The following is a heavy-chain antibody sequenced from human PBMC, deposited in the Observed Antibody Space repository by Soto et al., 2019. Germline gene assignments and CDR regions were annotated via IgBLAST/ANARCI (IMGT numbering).Heavy chain of an antibody. Sequence: KTSETLSLTCAVYGGSFSGYYWSWIRQPPGKGLEWIGEINHSGSTNYNPSLKSRVTISVDTSKNQFSLKLSSVTAADTAVYYCARGVMGSGSHAWFDPWGQGTLVTVSS. CDR3: ARGVMGSGSHAWFDP. CDR1: GGSFSGYY. D-gene: IGHD3-10*01. CDR2: INHSGST. J-gene: IGHJ5*02. V-gene: IGHV4-34*01.